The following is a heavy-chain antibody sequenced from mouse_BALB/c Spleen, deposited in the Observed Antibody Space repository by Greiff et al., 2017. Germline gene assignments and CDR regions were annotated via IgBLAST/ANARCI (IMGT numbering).Heavy chain of an antibody. Sequence: QVQLQQSGAELARPGASVKLSCKASGYTFTSYWMQWVKQRPGQGLEWIGAIYPGDGDTRYTQKFKGKATLTADKSSSTAYMQLSSLASEDSAVYYCAREGYDGYYVPDYWGQGTTLTVSS. CDR1: GYTFTSYW. V-gene: IGHV1-87*01. D-gene: IGHD2-3*01. J-gene: IGHJ2*01. CDR2: IYPGDGDT. CDR3: AREGYDGYYVPDY.